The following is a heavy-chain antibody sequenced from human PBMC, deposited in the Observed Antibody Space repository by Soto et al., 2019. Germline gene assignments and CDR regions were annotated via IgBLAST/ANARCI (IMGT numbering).Heavy chain of an antibody. D-gene: IGHD7-27*01. CDR3: ARDTGDGTFDY. CDR2: INAGYGNT. Sequence: ASVRVSCKASGYTFSSYAMHWVRQAPGQRLEWMGWINAGYGNTKSSQKFQDRVTISRDTSASTAYMELTSLRSEDTAVYYCARDTGDGTFDYWGQGTLVTVSS. CDR1: GYTFSSYA. V-gene: IGHV1-3*01. J-gene: IGHJ4*02.